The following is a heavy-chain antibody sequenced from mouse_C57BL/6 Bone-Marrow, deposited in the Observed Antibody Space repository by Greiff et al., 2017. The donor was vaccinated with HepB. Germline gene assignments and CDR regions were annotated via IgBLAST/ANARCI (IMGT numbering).Heavy chain of an antibody. CDR2: IHPNSGST. Sequence: QVQLQQPGAELVKPGASVKLSCKASGYTSTSYWMHWVKQRPGQGLEWIGMIHPNSGSTNYNEKFKSKATLTVDKSSSTAYMQLSSLTSEDSAVYYCARSNWDYAMDYWGQGTSVTVSS. D-gene: IGHD4-1*01. J-gene: IGHJ4*01. V-gene: IGHV1-64*01. CDR3: ARSNWDYAMDY. CDR1: GYTSTSYW.